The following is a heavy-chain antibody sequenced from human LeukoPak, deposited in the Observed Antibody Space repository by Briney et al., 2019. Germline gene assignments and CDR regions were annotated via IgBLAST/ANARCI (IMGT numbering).Heavy chain of an antibody. D-gene: IGHD6-13*01. Sequence: PSETLSLTCTVSGGSISSGDYYWSWIRQPPGKGLEWIGYIYYSGSTYYNPSLKSRVTISVDPSKNQFSLKLSSVTAADTAVYYCARAGGGIAAAGKIDYWGQGTLVTVSS. CDR2: IYYSGST. CDR1: GGSISSGDYY. CDR3: ARAGGGIAAAGKIDY. V-gene: IGHV4-30-4*01. J-gene: IGHJ4*02.